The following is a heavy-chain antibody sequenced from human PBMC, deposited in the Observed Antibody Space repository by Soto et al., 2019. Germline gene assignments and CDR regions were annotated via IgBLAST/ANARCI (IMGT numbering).Heavy chain of an antibody. Sequence: QVQLVESGGGVVQPGRSLRLSCAASGFTFSSYGMHWVRQAPGTGLVWVAVISYDGSNKYYADFVKGRFTISRDNSNNTLYLQMNSLRAEDTAVYYCAKSRGLEPSYYYYGIDVWGQGTTVTVSS. CDR3: AKSRGLEPSYYYYGIDV. D-gene: IGHD1-1*01. V-gene: IGHV3-30*18. J-gene: IGHJ6*02. CDR1: GFTFSSYG. CDR2: ISYDGSNK.